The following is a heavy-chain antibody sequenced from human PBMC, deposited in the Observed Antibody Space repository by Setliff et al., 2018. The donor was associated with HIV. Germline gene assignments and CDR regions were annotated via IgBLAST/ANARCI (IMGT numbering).Heavy chain of an antibody. CDR1: GASISSSSYH. J-gene: IGHJ4*02. Sequence: SETLSLTCTVSGASISSSSYHWGWIRQPPGKGLEWIGNIFYSGNTYYNPSLQSRITMSIGTSKNQFSLNLDSVTAADTAVYYCARLSWDVDDWGQGTLVTVSS. CDR3: ARLSWDVDD. CDR2: IFYSGNT. V-gene: IGHV4-39*01. D-gene: IGHD1-26*01.